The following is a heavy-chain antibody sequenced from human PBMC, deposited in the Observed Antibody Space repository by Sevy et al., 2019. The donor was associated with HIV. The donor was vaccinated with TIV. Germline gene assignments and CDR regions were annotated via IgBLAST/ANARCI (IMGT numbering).Heavy chain of an antibody. Sequence: SETLSLTCAVSRGSISSGDFYYSWIRQPTGKGLEWIGRIFATGTTFYNPSLRSRVIISLDMSRNQFSLKVQSVTAADTAAYYCAAQSTTVFSFDSWGHGTQVTVSS. J-gene: IGHJ4*01. V-gene: IGHV4-61*02. CDR1: RGSISSGDFY. CDR2: IFATGTT. D-gene: IGHD1-26*01. CDR3: AAQSTTVFSFDS.